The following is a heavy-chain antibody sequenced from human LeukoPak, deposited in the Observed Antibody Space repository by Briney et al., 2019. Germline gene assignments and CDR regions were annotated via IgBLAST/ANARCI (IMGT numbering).Heavy chain of an antibody. CDR3: AKDPQYSSRSRAFDY. D-gene: IGHD6-13*01. CDR1: GFTVSTNY. J-gene: IGHJ4*02. Sequence: GGSLRLSCAASGFTVSTNYMSWVRQAPGKGLEWVSAVSGSGGYTYCAESVKGRFTISRDNSKNTLYLQMNSLRAEDTAVYYCAKDPQYSSRSRAFDYWGQGTLVTVSS. CDR2: VSGSGGYT. V-gene: IGHV3-23*01.